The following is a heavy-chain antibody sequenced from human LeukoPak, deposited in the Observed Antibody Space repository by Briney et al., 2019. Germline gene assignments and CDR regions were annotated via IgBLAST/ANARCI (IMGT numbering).Heavy chain of an antibody. V-gene: IGHV3-30*02. CDR3: ARGSNWGSRVYYFDY. Sequence: GGSLRLSCAASGFTFSSYGMHWVRQAPGKGLEWVAFIRYDGSNKYYADSVKGRFTISRDNSKNTLYLQMNSLRTDDTAVYFCARGSNWGSRVYYFDYWGQGTLVTVSS. CDR1: GFTFSSYG. J-gene: IGHJ4*02. D-gene: IGHD7-27*01. CDR2: IRYDGSNK.